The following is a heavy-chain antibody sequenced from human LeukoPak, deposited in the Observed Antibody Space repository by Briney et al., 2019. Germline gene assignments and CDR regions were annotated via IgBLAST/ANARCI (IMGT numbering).Heavy chain of an antibody. D-gene: IGHD6-13*01. J-gene: IGHJ3*02. Sequence: GRSLRLSCAASGFTFSSYGMHWVRQAPGKGLEWVAVIWYDGSNKYYADSVKGRFTISRDKSKSTLYLQMNSLRAEDTAVYYCARGRVTAAADDAFDIWGQGTMVTVSS. V-gene: IGHV3-33*01. CDR3: ARGRVTAAADDAFDI. CDR1: GFTFSSYG. CDR2: IWYDGSNK.